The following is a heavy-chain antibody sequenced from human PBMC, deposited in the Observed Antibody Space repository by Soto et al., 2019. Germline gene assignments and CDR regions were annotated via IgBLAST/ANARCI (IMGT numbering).Heavy chain of an antibody. CDR1: GFTFSRYW. D-gene: IGHD1-26*01. V-gene: IGHV3-74*01. Sequence: GGSLRLSCAASGFTFSRYWMYWVRQAPGKGLVWVSRINGDGSSTTYADSVKGRFTISRDNANNTLHLQMNSLRAEDTGLYYSASLGGTSRLRYLDLWGRGTLVTVYS. CDR3: ASLGGTSRLRYLDL. J-gene: IGHJ2*01. CDR2: INGDGSST.